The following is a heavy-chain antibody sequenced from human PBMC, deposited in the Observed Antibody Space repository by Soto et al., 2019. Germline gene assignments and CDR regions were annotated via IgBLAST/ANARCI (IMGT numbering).Heavy chain of an antibody. D-gene: IGHD2-2*01. CDR1: GGTFSSYT. J-gene: IGHJ3*02. Sequence: SVKVSCKASGGTFSSYTISWVRQAPGQGLEWMGRIIPILGIANYAQKFQGRVTITADKSTSTAYMELSSLRSEDTAVYYCARVSAAIDAFDIWGQGTMVTVSS. CDR2: IIPILGIA. V-gene: IGHV1-69*02. CDR3: ARVSAAIDAFDI.